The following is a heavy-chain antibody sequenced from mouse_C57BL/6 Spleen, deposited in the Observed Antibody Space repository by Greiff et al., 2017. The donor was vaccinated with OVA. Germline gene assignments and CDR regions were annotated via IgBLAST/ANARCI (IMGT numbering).Heavy chain of an antibody. CDR1: GYTFTSYW. D-gene: IGHD2-1*01. J-gene: IGHJ2*01. V-gene: IGHV1-69*01. CDR2: IDPSDSYT. CDR3: ARKGNYWYYFDY. Sequence: QVQLQQPGAELVMPGASVKLSCKASGYTFTSYWMHWVKQRPGQGLEWIGEIDPSDSYTNYNQKLKGKSTLPVDKSSSTAYMQLSSLTSEDSAVYYCARKGNYWYYFDYWGQGTTLTVSS.